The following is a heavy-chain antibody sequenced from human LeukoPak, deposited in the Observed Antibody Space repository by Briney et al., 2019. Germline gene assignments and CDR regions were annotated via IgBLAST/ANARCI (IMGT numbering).Heavy chain of an antibody. CDR1: GYTFTGYY. CDR3: ATNGVDIVVVPAAITPVYYYYMDV. V-gene: IGHV1-2*02. J-gene: IGHJ6*03. Sequence: ASVKVSCKASGYTFTGYYMHWVRQAPGQGLEWMGWINPNSGGTNYAQNVQGRVTMTRDTSISTAYMELSRLRSDDTAVYYCATNGVDIVVVPAAITPVYYYYMDVWGKGTTVTVSS. CDR2: INPNSGGT. D-gene: IGHD2-2*02.